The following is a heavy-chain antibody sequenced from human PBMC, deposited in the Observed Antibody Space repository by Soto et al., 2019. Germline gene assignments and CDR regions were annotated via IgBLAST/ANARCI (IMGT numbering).Heavy chain of an antibody. Sequence: SEALFLPCAVSVGSITDYYWRWIRHPPGKALEWIGYGYHSVSIHYNPSLKTRVTISVDTSENQFSLRLSSVTAADTAVYYCARAFAGFGAYWYFDLWGRGTLVTVSS. CDR1: VGSITDYY. J-gene: IGHJ2*01. CDR3: ARAFAGFGAYWYFDL. CDR2: GYHSVSI. D-gene: IGHD3-16*01. V-gene: IGHV4-59*01.